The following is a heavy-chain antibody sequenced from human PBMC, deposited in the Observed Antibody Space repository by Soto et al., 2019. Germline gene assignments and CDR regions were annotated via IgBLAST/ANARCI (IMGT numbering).Heavy chain of an antibody. CDR1: GFTFSSYA. D-gene: IGHD4-17*01. CDR3: ARVTYGEFDY. V-gene: IGHV3-30-3*01. J-gene: IGHJ4*02. CDR2: ISYDGSNK. Sequence: GSLRLSCAASGFTFSSYAMHWVRQAPGKGLEWVAVISYDGSNKYYADSVKGRFTISRDNSKNTLYLQINSLRAEDTAVYYSARVTYGEFDYWGQGTLVTVSS.